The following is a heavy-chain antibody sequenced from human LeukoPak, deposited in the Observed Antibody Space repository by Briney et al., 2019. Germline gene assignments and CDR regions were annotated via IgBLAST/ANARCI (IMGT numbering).Heavy chain of an antibody. CDR1: GGHISSNVYN. D-gene: IGHD5-12*01. J-gene: IGHJ4*02. CDR2: VWQSGGI. V-gene: IGHV4-39*01. CDR3: ASVPGPALSGYSSFAS. Sequence: PSATLSLTCSVSGGHISSNVYNWGWVRQPPGKGLEWLAIVWQSGGIYYNPSLQSRVTISVDTSKNLLSLNRSYVPAVDTAVYYCASVPGPALSGYSSFASWGQGTLVTVSS.